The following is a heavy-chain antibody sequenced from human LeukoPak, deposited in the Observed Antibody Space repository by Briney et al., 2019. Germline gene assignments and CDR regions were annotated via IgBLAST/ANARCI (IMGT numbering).Heavy chain of an antibody. J-gene: IGHJ4*02. CDR3: VSSSYDSSLRFDDY. D-gene: IGHD3-22*01. V-gene: IGHV1-2*02. CDR2: LNPYSGDT. Sequence: ASVKVSCKASGYTFTAYYLHWVRQAPGQGLEWMGWLNPYSGDTNYAQNFQGRVTMTRDTSINTAYMELSRLRSDDTAVYYCVSSSYDSSLRFDDYWGQGTLVTVSS. CDR1: GYTFTAYY.